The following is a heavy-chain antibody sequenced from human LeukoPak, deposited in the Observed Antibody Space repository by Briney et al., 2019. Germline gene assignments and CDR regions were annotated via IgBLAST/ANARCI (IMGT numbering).Heavy chain of an antibody. J-gene: IGHJ3*02. CDR2: IIPIFGTA. CDR3: ARETPLVGATLFAFDI. D-gene: IGHD1-26*01. V-gene: IGHV1-69*13. Sequence: SVKVSCKASGGTSSSYAISWVRQAPGQGLEWMGGIIPIFGTANYAQKFQGRVTITADESTSTAYMELSSLRSEDTAVYYCARETPLVGATLFAFDIWGQGTMVTVSS. CDR1: GGTSSSYA.